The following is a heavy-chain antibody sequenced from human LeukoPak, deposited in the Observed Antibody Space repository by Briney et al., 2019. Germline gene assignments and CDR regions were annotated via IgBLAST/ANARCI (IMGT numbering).Heavy chain of an antibody. V-gene: IGHV3-11*01. CDR2: INVSGSTI. CDR3: ARGRWFGELSPAAFDI. D-gene: IGHD3-10*01. J-gene: IGHJ3*02. CDR1: GFTFVDYF. Sequence: PGGSLRLSCTASGFTFVDYFMTWVRQAPGKGLEWISDINVSGSTIHYADSVRGRFTISRDNAKKSLYLQLSSIRAEDTAVYYCARGRWFGELSPAAFDIWGQGTVVTVS.